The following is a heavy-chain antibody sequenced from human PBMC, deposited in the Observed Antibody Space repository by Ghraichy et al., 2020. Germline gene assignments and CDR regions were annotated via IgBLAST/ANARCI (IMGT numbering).Heavy chain of an antibody. J-gene: IGHJ4*02. CDR2: IYHTGNT. D-gene: IGHD6-19*01. V-gene: IGHV4-38-2*02. CDR1: GYSITRGYY. CDR3: ARDDSSGWYYY. Sequence: SETLSLTCAVSGYSITRGYYWCWIRQPPGKGLEWIGTIYHTGNTYYSPSLKSRVTISVDTSKNQFSLKVSSVTAADTAVYYCARDDSSGWYYYWGQGTLVTVSS.